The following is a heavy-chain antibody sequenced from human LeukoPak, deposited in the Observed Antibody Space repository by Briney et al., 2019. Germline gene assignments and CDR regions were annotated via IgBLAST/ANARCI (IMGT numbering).Heavy chain of an antibody. V-gene: IGHV3-53*01. Sequence: GGSLRLSCAASGFTPSRKYMRCGSQAPGKGLEWVSIIYSGGDTYYGDSVKGRFTLSRDISKNSLHLQMHNLRAVDTAYYYCARSAPASPFFYWGQGTLVTVSS. CDR2: IYSGGDT. J-gene: IGHJ4*02. CDR3: ARSAPASPFFY. CDR1: GFTPSRKY. D-gene: IGHD3-3*02.